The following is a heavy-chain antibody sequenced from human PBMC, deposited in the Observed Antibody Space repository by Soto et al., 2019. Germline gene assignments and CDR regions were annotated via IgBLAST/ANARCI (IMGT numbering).Heavy chain of an antibody. V-gene: IGHV1-69*06. CDR2: IIPIFGTA. CDR1: GGTFSSYA. CDR3: ASTLYYYDSSGYDPFDY. Sequence: GASVKVSCKASGGTFSSYAISWVRQAPGQGLEWMGGIIPIFGTANYAQKFQGRVTITADKSTSTAYMELSSLGSEDTAVYYCASTLYYYDSSGYDPFDYWGQGTLVTVSS. J-gene: IGHJ4*02. D-gene: IGHD3-22*01.